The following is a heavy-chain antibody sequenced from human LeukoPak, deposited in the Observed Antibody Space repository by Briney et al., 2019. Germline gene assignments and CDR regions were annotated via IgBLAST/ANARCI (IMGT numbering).Heavy chain of an antibody. CDR2: ISSSSSTI. J-gene: IGHJ4*02. CDR1: GFSFSTHS. CDR3: AGDSSGWDYFDY. Sequence: GGSLRLSCAASGFSFSTHSMNWVRQAPGKGLEWVPYISSSSSTIYYADSVKGRFTISRDNAKNSLYLQMISLRDEDTAVYYCAGDSSGWDYFDYWGQGTLVTVSS. V-gene: IGHV3-48*02. D-gene: IGHD6-19*01.